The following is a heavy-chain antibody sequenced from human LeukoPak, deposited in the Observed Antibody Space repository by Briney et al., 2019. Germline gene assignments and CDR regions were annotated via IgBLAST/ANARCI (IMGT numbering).Heavy chain of an antibody. V-gene: IGHV1-69*13. CDR1: GGTFSSYA. D-gene: IGHD2-2*02. J-gene: IGHJ6*03. CDR3: ASPPYCSSTSCYTGNYYYYMDV. CDR2: IIPIFGTA. Sequence: AASVKVSCKASGGTFSSYAISWVRQAPGQGLEWMGGIIPIFGTANYAQKFQGRVTITADESTSTAYMELSSLRSEDTAVYYCASPPYCSSTSCYTGNYYYYMDVWGKGTTVTVSS.